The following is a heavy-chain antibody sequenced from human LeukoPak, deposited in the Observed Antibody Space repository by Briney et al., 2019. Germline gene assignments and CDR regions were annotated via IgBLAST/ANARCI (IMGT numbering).Heavy chain of an antibody. CDR2: ISYDGSNE. J-gene: IGHJ6*02. CDR3: AKYCGGDCYGMDV. CDR1: GFTFSSYG. Sequence: GGSLRLSCAASGFTFSSYGLHWVRQAPGKGLEWVAVISYDGSNEFYADSVKGRFTISRDNSKNTLYLQMNSLRAEDTALYYCAKYCGGDCYGMDVWGQGTTVTVSS. D-gene: IGHD2-21*01. V-gene: IGHV3-30*18.